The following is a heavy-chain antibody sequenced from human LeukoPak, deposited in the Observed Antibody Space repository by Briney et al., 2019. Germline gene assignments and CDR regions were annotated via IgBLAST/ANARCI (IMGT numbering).Heavy chain of an antibody. Sequence: GESLKISCKGSGYTVISHWIGWVRQMPGKGLEWMGTIYPGDSDTRYSPSFQGQVTISVDNSINTAYLQWNSLRASDTATYYCARVLGYSRRNPFDSWGQGTLVIVSS. CDR1: GYTVISHW. V-gene: IGHV5-51*01. CDR2: IYPGDSDT. J-gene: IGHJ5*01. CDR3: ARVLGYSRRNPFDS. D-gene: IGHD5-18*01.